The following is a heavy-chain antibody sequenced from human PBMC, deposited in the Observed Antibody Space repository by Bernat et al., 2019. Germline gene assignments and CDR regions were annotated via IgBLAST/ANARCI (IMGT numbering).Heavy chain of an antibody. CDR2: IIPILGIA. V-gene: IGHV1-69*08. D-gene: IGHD5-12*01. J-gene: IGHJ5*02. CDR1: GGTFSSYT. CDR3: ARETVATLSGWFDP. Sequence: QVQLVQSGAEVKKPGSSVKVSCKASGGTFSSYTINWVRQAPGQGLEWMGRIIPILGIANYAQKFQGRVTITADKSTSTAYMELSSLRSEDTAVYYCARETVATLSGWFDPWGQGTLVTASS.